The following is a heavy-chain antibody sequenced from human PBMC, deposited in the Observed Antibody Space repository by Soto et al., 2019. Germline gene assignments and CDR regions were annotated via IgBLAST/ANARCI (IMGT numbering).Heavy chain of an antibody. CDR3: TRDRPEKDVVTVPLQEFES. D-gene: IGHD2-21*01. Sequence: QVQLVQSGAKVKRPGSSVKVSCKASGGTFNSHTINWVRQAPGQGLEWVGRVVPLLGIESHPQKFKDRLTITAHTYTGPVFMELSNLISEDTAVYYCTRDRPEKDVVTVPLQEFESWGLGTQLAV. J-gene: IGHJ4*02. CDR2: VVPLLGIE. CDR1: GGTFNSHT. V-gene: IGHV1-69*08.